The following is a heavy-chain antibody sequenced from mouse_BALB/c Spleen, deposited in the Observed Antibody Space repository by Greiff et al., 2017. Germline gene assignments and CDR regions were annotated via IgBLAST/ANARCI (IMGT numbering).Heavy chain of an antibody. D-gene: IGHD2-1*01. J-gene: IGHJ2*01. CDR3: SRNKGHYGNYDY. CDR1: GFTFTDYY. CDR2: IRHKANGYTT. Sequence: EVKLVESGGGLVQPGGSLRLSCATSGFTFTDYYMSWVRQPPGKALEWLGFIRHKANGYTTEYSASVKGRFTISRDNSQTILYLQMNTLRAEDRATYACSRNKGHYGNYDYWGQGTTLTVSS. V-gene: IGHV7-3*02.